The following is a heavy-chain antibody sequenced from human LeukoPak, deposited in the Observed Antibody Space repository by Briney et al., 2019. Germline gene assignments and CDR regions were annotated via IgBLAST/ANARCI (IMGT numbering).Heavy chain of an antibody. J-gene: IGHJ6*03. Sequence: SETLSLTCTVSGGSISSHYWSWIRQPPGKGLEWIGYIYYSGSINYNPSLKSRVTISVDTSKNQFSLKLSSVTAADTAVYYCARGKATPNYYYYYMDVWGKGTTVTVSS. D-gene: IGHD2-15*01. CDR2: IYYSGSI. CDR1: GGSISSHY. V-gene: IGHV4-59*11. CDR3: ARGKATPNYYYYYMDV.